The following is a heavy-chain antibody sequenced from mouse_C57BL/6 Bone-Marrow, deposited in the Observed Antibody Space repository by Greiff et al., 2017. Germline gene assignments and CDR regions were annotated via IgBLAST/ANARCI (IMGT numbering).Heavy chain of an antibody. Sequence: EVKLMESGGGLVQPGGSLKLSCAASGFTFSDYGMAWVRQAPRKGPEWVAFISNLAYSIYYADTVTGRFTISRENAKNTLYLEMSSLRSEDTAMYYCARNVGDYGGQGTSVTVSS. V-gene: IGHV5-15*01. J-gene: IGHJ4*01. CDR3: ARNVGDY. CDR1: GFTFSDYG. CDR2: ISNLAYSI.